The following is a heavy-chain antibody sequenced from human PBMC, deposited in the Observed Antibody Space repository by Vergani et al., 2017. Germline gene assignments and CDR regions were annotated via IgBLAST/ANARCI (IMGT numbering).Heavy chain of an antibody. CDR2: ISSSSSYI. V-gene: IGHV3-21*01. CDR3: ARDKDYGDYLAGLDY. Sequence: VQLVESGGGVVQPGRSLRLSCAASGFTFSSYSMNWVRQAPGKGLEWVSSISSSSSYIYYADSVKGRFTISRDNAKNSLYLQMNSLIAEDTAVYYCARDKDYGDYLAGLDYWCQGTLVTVSS. CDR1: GFTFSSYS. J-gene: IGHJ4*02. D-gene: IGHD4-17*01.